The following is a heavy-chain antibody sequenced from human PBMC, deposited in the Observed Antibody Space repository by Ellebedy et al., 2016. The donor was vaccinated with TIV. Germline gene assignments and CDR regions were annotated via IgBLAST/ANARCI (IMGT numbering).Heavy chain of an antibody. D-gene: IGHD4-23*01. J-gene: IGHJ4*02. CDR2: IKQDGSEK. CDR3: ARGVTAGD. Sequence: ETLSLXCAVYGGSFSGYYWSWVRQAPGKGLEWVANIKQDGSEKYYVDSVKGRFTISRDNAKNSLSLQMNSLRAEDTAVYYCARGVTAGDWGQGTLVTVSS. V-gene: IGHV3-7*01. CDR1: GGSFSGYY.